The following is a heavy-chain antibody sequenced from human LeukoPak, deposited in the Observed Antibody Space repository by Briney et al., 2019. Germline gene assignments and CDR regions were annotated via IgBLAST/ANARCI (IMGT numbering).Heavy chain of an antibody. D-gene: IGHD2-2*01. Sequence: SETLSLTCTVSGGSISSYYWTWIRQPPGKGLEWIGYIYYSGSTNYNPSLKSRVTISVDTSKNQFSLKLSSVTAADTAVYYCARDRVPEGFDHWGQGTLVTVSS. V-gene: IGHV4-59*01. CDR1: GGSISSYY. J-gene: IGHJ4*02. CDR2: IYYSGST. CDR3: ARDRVPEGFDH.